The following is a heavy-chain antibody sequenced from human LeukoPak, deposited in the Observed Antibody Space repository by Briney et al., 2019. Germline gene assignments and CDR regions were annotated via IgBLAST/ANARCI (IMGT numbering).Heavy chain of an antibody. D-gene: IGHD3-10*01. CDR1: GGSFSGYY. CDR2: ISHGGST. V-gene: IGHV4-34*01. Sequence: SENLSLTCAIYGGSFSGYYGSWIRQPPGKGLEWIGEISHGGSTNYNPSLKSRVTISVDTSENQFSLNLNSVTAADTAVYYCARTRYYYGSGRPLMDVWGKGTTVTVSS. J-gene: IGHJ6*04. CDR3: ARTRYYYGSGRPLMDV.